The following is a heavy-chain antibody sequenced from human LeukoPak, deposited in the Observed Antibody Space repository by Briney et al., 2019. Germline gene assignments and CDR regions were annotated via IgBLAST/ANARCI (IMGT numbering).Heavy chain of an antibody. Sequence: GGSLRLSCAASGFTFSSYWMHWVRQAPGKGRVWVSRINSDGSTTNYADSVQGRFTISRDNAKNTLYLQMNSLRAEDTGVYYCLNLGTINYNGKDVWGKGTTVTVSS. V-gene: IGHV3-74*01. CDR2: INSDGSTT. D-gene: IGHD7-27*01. CDR1: GFTFSSYW. CDR3: LNLGTINYNGKDV. J-gene: IGHJ6*04.